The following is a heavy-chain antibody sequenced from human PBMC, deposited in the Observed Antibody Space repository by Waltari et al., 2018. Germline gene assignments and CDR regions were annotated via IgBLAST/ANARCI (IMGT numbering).Heavy chain of an antibody. Sequence: QVQLQESGPGLVKPSETLSLTCTVSGGSISCYSWSWIRQPAGKGLEWIGRIYTSGSTNYNPSLKSRVTMSVDTSKNQFSLKLSSVTAADTAVYYCARADSSGYSDVFDYWGQGTLVTVSS. CDR1: GGSISCYS. V-gene: IGHV4-4*07. CDR3: ARADSSGYSDVFDY. J-gene: IGHJ4*02. CDR2: IYTSGST. D-gene: IGHD3-22*01.